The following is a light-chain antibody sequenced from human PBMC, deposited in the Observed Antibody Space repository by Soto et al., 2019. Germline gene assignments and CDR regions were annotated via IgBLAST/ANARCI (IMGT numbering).Light chain of an antibody. V-gene: IGLV2-23*01. J-gene: IGLJ2*01. CDR1: SSDVGSYNL. Sequence: QSGLTQPASVSGSPGQSITISCTGTSSDVGSYNLVSWYQQHPGKAPKLMIYEGSKRHSGVSNRFSGSKSGNTASLTISGLQAEDEADYYCCSYASTSTVIFGGGTQLTVL. CDR2: EGS. CDR3: CSYASTSTVI.